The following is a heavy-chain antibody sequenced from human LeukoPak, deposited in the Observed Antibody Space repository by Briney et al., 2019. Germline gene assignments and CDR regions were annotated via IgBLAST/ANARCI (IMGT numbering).Heavy chain of an antibody. J-gene: IGHJ4*02. V-gene: IGHV1-8*01. CDR3: ARGRGITMIPPLGY. CDR1: GYTFTSYD. CDR2: MNPNSGNT. Sequence: ASVKVSCKASGYTFTSYDINWVRQATGQGLEWMGWMNPNSGNTGYAQKFQGRVTMTRDTSTSTVYMELSSLRSEDTAVYYCARGRGITMIPPLGYWGQGTLVTVSS. D-gene: IGHD3-22*01.